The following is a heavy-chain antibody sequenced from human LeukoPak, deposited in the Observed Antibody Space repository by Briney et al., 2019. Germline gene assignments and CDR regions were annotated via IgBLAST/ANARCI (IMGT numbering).Heavy chain of an antibody. CDR3: ARTYGQYCSSTSCEGIAAAGTFDY. D-gene: IGHD2-2*01. V-gene: IGHV4-34*01. CDR2: INHSGST. CDR1: GGSFSGYY. Sequence: PSETLSLTCAVYGGSFSGYYWSWIRQPPGKGLEWIGEINHSGSTNYNPSLKSRVTISVDTSKNKFSLKLSSVTAADTAVYYCARTYGQYCSSTSCEGIAAAGTFDYWGQGTLVTVSS. J-gene: IGHJ4*02.